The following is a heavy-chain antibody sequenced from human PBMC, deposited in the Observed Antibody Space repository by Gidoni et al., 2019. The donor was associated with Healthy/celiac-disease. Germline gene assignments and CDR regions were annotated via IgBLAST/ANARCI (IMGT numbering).Heavy chain of an antibody. CDR3: ARGQYYYDSSGWGAFDI. CDR2: ISAYNGNT. D-gene: IGHD3-22*01. V-gene: IGHV1-18*01. J-gene: IGHJ3*02. CDR1: GYTFTSYG. Sequence: QVQLVQSGAEVKKPGASVKVSCKASGYTFTSYGISWVRQAPGQGLEWMGWISAYNGNTNYAQKLQGRVTMTTNTSTSTAYMELRSLRSDDTAVYYCARGQYYYDSSGWGAFDIWGQGTMVTVSS.